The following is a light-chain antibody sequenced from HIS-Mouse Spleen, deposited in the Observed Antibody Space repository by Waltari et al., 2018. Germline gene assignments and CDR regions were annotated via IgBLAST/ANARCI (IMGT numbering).Light chain of an antibody. Sequence: EIVMTQSPATLSVSPGERATLSCRGSQSVSSNLAWYQQKPGQAPRLRIYGASTRATGIPAMFRGSGSGTEFTLTISSLQSEDFAVYYCQQYNNWWTFGQGTKVEIK. V-gene: IGKV3-15*01. J-gene: IGKJ1*01. CDR2: GAS. CDR3: QQYNNWWT. CDR1: QSVSSN.